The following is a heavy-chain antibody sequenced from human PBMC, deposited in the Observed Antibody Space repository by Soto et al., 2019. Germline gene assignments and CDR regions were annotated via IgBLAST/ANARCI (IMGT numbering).Heavy chain of an antibody. Sequence: GGSLRLSCAASGFTFSNFGLNWVRQAPGQGLEWVSFISNSGAIYYSDSVKGRFTISRDNAKNSLYLQMNSLRDEDTAVYYCARDWGVYYSDSNAHIPSLDCWGQGNMVTVSS. CDR1: GFTFSNFG. J-gene: IGHJ4*02. D-gene: IGHD3-22*01. V-gene: IGHV3-48*02. CDR3: ARDWGVYYSDSNAHIPSLDC. CDR2: ISNSGAI.